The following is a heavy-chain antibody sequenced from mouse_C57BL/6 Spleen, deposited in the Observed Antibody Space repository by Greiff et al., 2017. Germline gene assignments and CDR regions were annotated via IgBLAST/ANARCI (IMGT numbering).Heavy chain of an antibody. J-gene: IGHJ1*03. Sequence: EVMLVESGGGLVKPGGSLKLSCAASGFTFSSYAMSWVRQTPEKRLEWVATISDGGSYTYYPDNVKGRFTISRDNAKNNLYLQMSHLKSEDTAMYYCARLAYWYVDVWGTEATGTVSS. V-gene: IGHV5-4*03. CDR1: GFTFSSYA. CDR2: ISDGGSYT. CDR3: ARLAYWYVDV.